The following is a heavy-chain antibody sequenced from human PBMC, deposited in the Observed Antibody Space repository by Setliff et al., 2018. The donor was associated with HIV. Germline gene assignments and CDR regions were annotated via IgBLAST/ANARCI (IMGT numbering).Heavy chain of an antibody. D-gene: IGHD2-15*01. CDR1: GGSVTTYG. Sequence: SVKVSCKASGGSVTTYGITWVRQAPGRGLEWMGGIIPIFGTTKYAQKFQGRVTISADESTRTANMELSSLTVEDTAVYFCARPRGGLVQTANYFDSWGQGTLVTVSS. V-gene: IGHV1-69*13. J-gene: IGHJ4*02. CDR3: ARPRGGLVQTANYFDS. CDR2: IIPIFGTT.